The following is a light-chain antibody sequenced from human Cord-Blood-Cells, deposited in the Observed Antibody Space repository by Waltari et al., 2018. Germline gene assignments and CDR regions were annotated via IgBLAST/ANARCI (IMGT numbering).Light chain of an antibody. CDR3: QQYYSTPFT. CDR1: QSVLYSSNNKNY. J-gene: IGKJ3*01. V-gene: IGKV4-1*01. CDR2: WAS. Sequence: DIVMTQSTDSLPVSLGERATINSKSSQSVLYSSNNKNYLARYQQKPGQPPKLLIYWASTREAGVPDLFSGSVSGTEFTLTISSLQAEDVAVYYCQQYYSTPFTFGPGTKVEIK.